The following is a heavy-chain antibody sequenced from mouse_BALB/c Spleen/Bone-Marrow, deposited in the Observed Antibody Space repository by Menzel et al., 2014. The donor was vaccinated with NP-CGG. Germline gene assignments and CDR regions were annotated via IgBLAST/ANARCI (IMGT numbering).Heavy chain of an antibody. CDR2: INPSSGYT. CDR3: SRETPYYGSTYWYFDV. V-gene: IGHV1-4*01. D-gene: IGHD1-1*01. J-gene: IGHJ1*01. CDR1: GYTFTSYT. Sequence: VKLMESGAELARPGASVKMSCKASGYTFTSYTMHWVKQRPGQGLEWIGYINPSSGYTNYNQKFKDKATLTADKSFSTAYMQLSSLTSEDSAVYYCSRETPYYGSTYWYFDVWGAGTTVTVSS.